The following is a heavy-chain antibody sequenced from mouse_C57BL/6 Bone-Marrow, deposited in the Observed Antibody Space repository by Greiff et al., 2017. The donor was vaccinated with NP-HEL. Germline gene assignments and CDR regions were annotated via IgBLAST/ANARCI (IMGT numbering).Heavy chain of an antibody. CDR1: GYTFTDYY. Sequence: EVQLQQSGPELVKPGASVKISCKASGYTFTDYYMNWVKQSHGKSLEWIGDINPNNGGTSYNQKFKGKATLTVDKSSSTAYMELRSLTSEDSAVYYCARLIYYYGSSHAWYFDVWGTGTTVTVSS. D-gene: IGHD1-1*01. CDR2: INPNNGGT. J-gene: IGHJ1*03. CDR3: ARLIYYYGSSHAWYFDV. V-gene: IGHV1-26*01.